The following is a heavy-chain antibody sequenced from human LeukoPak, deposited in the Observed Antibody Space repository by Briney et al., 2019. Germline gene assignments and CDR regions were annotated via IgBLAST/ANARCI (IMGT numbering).Heavy chain of an antibody. CDR3: AKDRGYSGYDPDY. J-gene: IGHJ4*02. Sequence: GGSLRLSCAASGFTFSSYGMHWVRQAPGKGLEWVAFIRYDGSNKYYADSVKGRFTISRENSKNTLYLQMNSLRAEDTAVYYCAKDRGYSGYDPDYWGQGTLVTVSS. CDR2: IRYDGSNK. CDR1: GFTFSSYG. V-gene: IGHV3-30*02. D-gene: IGHD5-12*01.